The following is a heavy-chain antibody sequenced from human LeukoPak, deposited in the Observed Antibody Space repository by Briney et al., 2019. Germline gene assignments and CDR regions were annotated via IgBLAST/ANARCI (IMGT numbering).Heavy chain of an antibody. J-gene: IGHJ4*02. Sequence: GGSLRLSCAASGFTFSDYYMSWIRQAPGKGLEWVSYISSSGSTTYYADSVKGRFTISRDNSKNTLYLQMNSLRAEDTAVYYCAKDPDGSGSYADYWGQGTLVTVSS. CDR1: GFTFSDYY. CDR2: ISSSGSTT. V-gene: IGHV3-11*01. D-gene: IGHD3-10*01. CDR3: AKDPDGSGSYADY.